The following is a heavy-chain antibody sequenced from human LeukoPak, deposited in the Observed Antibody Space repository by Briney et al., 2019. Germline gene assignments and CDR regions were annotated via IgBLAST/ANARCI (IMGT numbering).Heavy chain of an antibody. CDR2: ISSSGSYI. CDR1: GFTFSSYS. V-gene: IGHV3-21*01. Sequence: GGSLRLSCAASGFTFSSYSMNWVRQAPGKGLEWVSAISSSGSYIYYADSVKGRFTISRDNARNSLYLQMDSLRAEDAAVYYCARHLSGITGYTYGRGIDYWGQGTLLTVSS. D-gene: IGHD5-12*01. CDR3: ARHLSGITGYTYGRGIDY. J-gene: IGHJ4*02.